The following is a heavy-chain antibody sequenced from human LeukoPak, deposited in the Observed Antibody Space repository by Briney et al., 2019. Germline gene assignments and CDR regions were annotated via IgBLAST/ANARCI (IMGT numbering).Heavy chain of an antibody. CDR1: ELALGSYA. J-gene: IGHJ4*02. V-gene: IGHV3-23*01. Sequence: GGSLRLSCAASELALGSYAMSWVRQAPGKGLEWVSGISANGANTHYAESVRGRFIISRDNSKNTLYLQMNSLRAEDTAVYYCAKDPLYSSGWLADYWGQGTLVTVSS. CDR2: ISANGANT. D-gene: IGHD6-19*01. CDR3: AKDPLYSSGWLADY.